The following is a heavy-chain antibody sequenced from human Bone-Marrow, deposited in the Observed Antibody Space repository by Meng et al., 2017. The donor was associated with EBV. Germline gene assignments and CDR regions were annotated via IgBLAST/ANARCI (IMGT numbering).Heavy chain of an antibody. CDR3: ARPFPSWQSPRLDPFGA. CDR2: VHYTGST. D-gene: IGHD6-19*01. V-gene: IGHV4-39*01. J-gene: IGHJ5*02. Sequence: LPLLESGPGQVKPSETLSLTCTASGDSISSFYYWGWIRQPPGRGLEWIGSVHYTGSTYYSPSLKSRVTVSVDTSKNQFSLRLTSVTAADTAVYYCARPFPSWQSPRLDPFGAWGQGTLVTVSS. CDR1: GDSISSFYY.